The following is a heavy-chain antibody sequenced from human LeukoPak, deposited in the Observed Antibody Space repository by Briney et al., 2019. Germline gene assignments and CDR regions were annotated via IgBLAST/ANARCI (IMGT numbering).Heavy chain of an antibody. CDR1: GGSISSGGYS. CDR3: ARGGHRSWFDP. CDR2: IYHSGST. V-gene: IGHV4-30-2*01. Sequence: PSETLPLTCAVSGGSISSGGYSWSWIRQPPGKGLEWIGYIYHSGSTYYNPSLKSRVTISVDRSKNQFSLKLSSVTAADTAVYYCARGGHRSWFDPWGQGTLVTVSS. J-gene: IGHJ5*02.